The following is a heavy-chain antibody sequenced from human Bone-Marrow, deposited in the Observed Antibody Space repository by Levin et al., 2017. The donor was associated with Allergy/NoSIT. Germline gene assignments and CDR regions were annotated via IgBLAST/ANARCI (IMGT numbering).Heavy chain of an antibody. V-gene: IGHV4-34*01. D-gene: IGHD3-10*01. CDR3: ARENGHGSGSYPNYRPIYYYYYYYMDV. Sequence: SQTLSLTCAVYGGSFSGYYWSWIRQPPGKGLEWIGEINHSGSTNYNPSLKSRVTISVDTSKNQFSLKLSSVTAADTAVYYCARENGHGSGSYPNYRPIYYYYYYYMDVWGKGTTVTVSS. CDR1: GGSFSGYY. CDR2: INHSGST. J-gene: IGHJ6*03.